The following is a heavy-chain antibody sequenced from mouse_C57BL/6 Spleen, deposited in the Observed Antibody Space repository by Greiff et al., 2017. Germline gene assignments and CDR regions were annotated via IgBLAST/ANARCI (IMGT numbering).Heavy chain of an antibody. CDR2: ISDGGSYT. V-gene: IGHV5-4*01. CDR1: GFTFSSYA. Sequence: EVKVVESGGGFVKPGGSLKLSCAASGFTFSSYAMSWVRQTPEKRLEWVATISDGGSYTYYPDNVKGRFTITRDNAKNNLYLQMSHLKSEDTAMYYCARETYDYDWFAYWGQGTLLTVSA. J-gene: IGHJ3*01. D-gene: IGHD2-4*01. CDR3: ARETYDYDWFAY.